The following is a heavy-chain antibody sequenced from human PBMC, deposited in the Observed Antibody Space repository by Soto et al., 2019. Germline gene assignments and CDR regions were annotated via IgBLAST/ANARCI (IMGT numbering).Heavy chain of an antibody. D-gene: IGHD6-6*01. J-gene: IGHJ3*02. V-gene: IGHV1-8*01. CDR1: GYTFTNYI. CDR2: MNPNSGNT. Sequence: QVQLVQSGAEVKKPGASVKVSCKASGYTFTNYIINWVRQATGQGLEWMGWMNPNSGNTGYAQKYQGRVTMTRDTPITTADMKLCCRTSEDTAVYDCARQRSHSGAWAYAFDIWGQETMFTVSA. CDR3: ARQRSHSGAWAYAFDI.